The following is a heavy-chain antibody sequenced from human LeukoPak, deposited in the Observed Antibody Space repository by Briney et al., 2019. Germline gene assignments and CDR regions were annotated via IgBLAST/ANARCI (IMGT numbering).Heavy chain of an antibody. CDR3: AKERAAYFDY. CDR2: IRYDGSNK. CDR1: GFTFSSYG. V-gene: IGHV3-30*02. D-gene: IGHD6-25*01. Sequence: GGSLRLSCAASGFTFSSYGMHWVRQAPGKGLEWVAFIRYDGSNKYYADSVKGRFTISRDNSKNTPYLQMNSLRAEDTAVYYCAKERAAYFDYWGQGTLVTVSS. J-gene: IGHJ4*02.